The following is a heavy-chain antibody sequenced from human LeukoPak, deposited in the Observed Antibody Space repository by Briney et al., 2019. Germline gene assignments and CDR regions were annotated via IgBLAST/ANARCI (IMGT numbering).Heavy chain of an antibody. CDR1: GASISSYY. D-gene: IGHD3-22*01. CDR3: ARGSSGYYYG. CDR2: IYTTGST. V-gene: IGHV4-4*07. J-gene: IGHJ4*02. Sequence: SETLSLTCTISGASISSYYWSWIRQPAGKGLEWIGRIYTTGSTNYNPSLRSRVTMSIDTSKNQFSLKLNSVTAADTAVYYCARGSSGYYYGWGQGTLATVSS.